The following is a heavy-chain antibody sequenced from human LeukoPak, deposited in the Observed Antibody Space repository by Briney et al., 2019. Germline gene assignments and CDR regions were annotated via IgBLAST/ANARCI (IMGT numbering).Heavy chain of an antibody. CDR3: ARWEVRLNAFEM. CDR2: IYYSGST. V-gene: IGHV4-39*07. CDR1: GGSISNSSYY. D-gene: IGHD3-10*01. J-gene: IGHJ3*02. Sequence: PSETLSLTCTVPGGSISNSSYYWGWIRQPPGKGLEWIGSIYYSGSTYYNPSLKSRVTTSVDTSKNQFSLSLSSVTAADTAVYYCARWEVRLNAFEMWGQGTMVTVSS.